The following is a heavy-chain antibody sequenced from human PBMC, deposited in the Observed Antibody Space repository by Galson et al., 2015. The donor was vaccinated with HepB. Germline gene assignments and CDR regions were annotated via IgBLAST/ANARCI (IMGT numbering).Heavy chain of an antibody. Sequence: QSGAEVKKPGESLRISCKGSGSSFTSYWISWVRQMPGKGLEWMGRIDPSDSYTNYSPSFQGHVTISADKSISTAYLQWSSLKASDTAMYYCARQEDIVVVPAAPDYWGQGTLVTVSS. CDR3: ARQEDIVVVPAAPDY. J-gene: IGHJ4*02. CDR2: IDPSDSYT. V-gene: IGHV5-10-1*01. CDR1: GSSFTSYW. D-gene: IGHD2-2*01.